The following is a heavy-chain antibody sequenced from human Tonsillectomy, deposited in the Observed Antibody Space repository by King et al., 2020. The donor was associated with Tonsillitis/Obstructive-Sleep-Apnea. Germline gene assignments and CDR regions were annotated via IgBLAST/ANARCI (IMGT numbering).Heavy chain of an antibody. CDR3: AGPGPYSRVVDYGMDV. CDR1: GGTFSSYA. D-gene: IGHD6-13*01. Sequence: QLVQSGAEVKKPGSSVKVSCKASGGTFSSYAISWVRQAPGQGLEWMGGIIPILGIANYAQKFQGRVTITADKSTSTAYMELSSLRSEDTAVYYCAGPGPYSRVVDYGMDVWGQGTTVTVSS. CDR2: IIPILGIA. V-gene: IGHV1-69*10. J-gene: IGHJ6*02.